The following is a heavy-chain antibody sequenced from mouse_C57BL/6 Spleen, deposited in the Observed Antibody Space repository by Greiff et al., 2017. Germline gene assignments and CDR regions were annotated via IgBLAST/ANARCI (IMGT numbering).Heavy chain of an antibody. J-gene: IGHJ2*01. Sequence: VQLQQSGPVLVKPGPSVKISCKASGFTFTDYYMHWVKQSPGKSLEWIGLVYPCNGGTSYNQQFKGKSTLTVDKSSSTAYMQLSSLTSEDSAVYYCARSYYGNYYLDYWGQGTTLTVSS. D-gene: IGHD2-10*01. V-gene: IGHV1-36*01. CDR2: VYPCNGGT. CDR1: GFTFTDYY. CDR3: ARSYYGNYYLDY.